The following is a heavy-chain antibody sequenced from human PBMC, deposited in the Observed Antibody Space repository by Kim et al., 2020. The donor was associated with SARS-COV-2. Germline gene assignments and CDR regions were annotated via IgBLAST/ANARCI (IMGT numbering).Heavy chain of an antibody. D-gene: IGHD6-19*01. CDR3: ARRVGLYSSGWDFDY. J-gene: IGHJ4*02. CDR1: GFTFSSYS. CDR2: ISSSSSTI. V-gene: IGHV3-48*02. Sequence: GGSLRLSCAASGFTFSSYSMNWVRQAPGKGLEWVSYISSSSSTIYYADSVKGRFTISRDNAKNSLYLQMNSLRDEDTAVYYCARRVGLYSSGWDFDYWGQGTLVTVSS.